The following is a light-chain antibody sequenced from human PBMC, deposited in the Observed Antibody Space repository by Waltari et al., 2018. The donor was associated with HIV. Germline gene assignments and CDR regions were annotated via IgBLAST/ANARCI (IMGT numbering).Light chain of an antibody. Sequence: ELVLTQSPGTLSLSPGEEAALSCRASQSVAGRFLAWYQQKPGQAPKLLIYGAFSRATGVPERFSGSVSANAKDFTLTISRLEPEDFAVYYCQTYDNSPWTFGQGTKV. V-gene: IGKV3-20*01. J-gene: IGKJ1*01. CDR1: QSVAGRF. CDR3: QTYDNSPWT. CDR2: GAF.